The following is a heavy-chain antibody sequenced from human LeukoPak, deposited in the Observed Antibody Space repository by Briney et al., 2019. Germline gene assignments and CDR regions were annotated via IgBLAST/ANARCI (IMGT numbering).Heavy chain of an antibody. J-gene: IGHJ4*02. CDR1: GFTVSSNY. CDR3: ARADSSGYYGSYYFDY. Sequence: GGSLRLSCAASGFTVSSNYMSWVRQAPGKGLEWVSVIYSGGSTYYADSVKGRFTISRDNSKNTLYLQMNSLRAKDTAVYYCARADSSGYYGSYYFDYWGQGTLVTVSS. D-gene: IGHD3-22*01. V-gene: IGHV3-66*02. CDR2: IYSGGST.